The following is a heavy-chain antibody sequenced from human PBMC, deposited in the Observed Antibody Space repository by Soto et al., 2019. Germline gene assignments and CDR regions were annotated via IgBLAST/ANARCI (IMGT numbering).Heavy chain of an antibody. Sequence: TLSLTCTFSGGSVSSGSYYWSWIRQPPGKGLEWIGYIYYSGSTNYNPSLKSRVTISVDTSKNQFSLKLSSVTAADTAVYYCARVLRYSSSSGTFDYWGQGTLVTVSS. CDR1: GGSVSSGSYY. D-gene: IGHD6-6*01. CDR3: ARVLRYSSSSGTFDY. V-gene: IGHV4-61*01. CDR2: IYYSGST. J-gene: IGHJ4*02.